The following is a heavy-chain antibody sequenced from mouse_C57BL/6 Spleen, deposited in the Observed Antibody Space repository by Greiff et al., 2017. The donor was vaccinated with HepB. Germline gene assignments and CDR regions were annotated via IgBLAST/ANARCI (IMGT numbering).Heavy chain of an antibody. J-gene: IGHJ3*01. V-gene: IGHV1-59*01. Sequence: VQLQQSGAELVRPGTSVKLSCKASGYTFTSYWMHWVKQRPGQGLEWIGVIDPSDSYTNYTQKFKGKATLTVDTSSSTAYMQLSSLTSEDSAVYYCAPFYYGSSYPFAYWGQGTLVTVSA. D-gene: IGHD1-1*01. CDR3: APFYYGSSYPFAY. CDR2: IDPSDSYT. CDR1: GYTFTSYW.